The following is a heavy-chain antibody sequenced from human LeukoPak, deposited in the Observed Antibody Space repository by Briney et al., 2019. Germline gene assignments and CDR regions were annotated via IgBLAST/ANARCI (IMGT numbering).Heavy chain of an antibody. D-gene: IGHD2-21*02. CDR1: GFTFSSYG. Sequence: GGSLRLSCAASGFTFSSYGMHWVRQAPGKGLEWVAVIWYDGSNKYYADSVKGRFTISRDNSKNTLYLQMNSLRAEDTAVYYCAREQSAYCGGDCSAGGYWGQGTLVTVSS. V-gene: IGHV3-33*01. J-gene: IGHJ4*02. CDR3: AREQSAYCGGDCSAGGY. CDR2: IWYDGSNK.